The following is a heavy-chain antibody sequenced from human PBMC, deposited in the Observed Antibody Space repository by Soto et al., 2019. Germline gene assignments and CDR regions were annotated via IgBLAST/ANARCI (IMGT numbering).Heavy chain of an antibody. D-gene: IGHD6-19*01. CDR2: IYHSGNT. CDR1: GGSISGSIW. J-gene: IGHJ4*02. Sequence: SETLSLTCAVSGGSISGSIWWSWIRQSPGKGLEWIGEIYHSGNTNYNPSLKSRVSISVDTSKNQFSLEIYSVTASDTAIYYCARDPGRAVALDWGEGTLVTVSS. CDR3: ARDPGRAVALD. V-gene: IGHV4-4*02.